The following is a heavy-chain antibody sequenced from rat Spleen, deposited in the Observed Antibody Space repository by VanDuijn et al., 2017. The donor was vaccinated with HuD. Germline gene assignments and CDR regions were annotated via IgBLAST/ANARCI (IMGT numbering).Heavy chain of an antibody. CDR2: ISTGGGNT. D-gene: IGHD1-9*01. J-gene: IGHJ2*01. CDR1: GFTFSNYD. CDR3: ARRHYGYTDYFDY. Sequence: EVQLVESDGGLVQPGRSLKLSCAASGFTFSNYDMAWVRQAPTKGLEWVASISTGGGNTYYRDSVKGRFTISRDNAKSTLYLQMDSLRSVDTATYYCARRHYGYTDYFDYWGQGVMVTVSS. V-gene: IGHV5S23*01.